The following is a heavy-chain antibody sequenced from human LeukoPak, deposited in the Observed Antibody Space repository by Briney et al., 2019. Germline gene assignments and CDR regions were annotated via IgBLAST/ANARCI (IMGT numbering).Heavy chain of an antibody. J-gene: IGHJ4*02. CDR3: ARDPPEGSIAARSGYFDY. D-gene: IGHD6-6*01. Sequence: ASVKVSCKASGYTFTGYYMHWVRQAPGQGLEWMGWINPNSGGTNYAQKFQGRVTMTRDTSISTAYMELSRLRSDDTAVYYCARDPPEGSIAARSGYFDYWGQGTLVTVSS. V-gene: IGHV1-2*02. CDR1: GYTFTGYY. CDR2: INPNSGGT.